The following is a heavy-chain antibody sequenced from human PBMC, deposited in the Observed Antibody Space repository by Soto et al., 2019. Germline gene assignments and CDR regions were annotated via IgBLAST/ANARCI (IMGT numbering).Heavy chain of an antibody. Sequence: QVQLVQSGAEVKQSGASVKVSCKASGYDFTAYDINWVRQASGQGLEWKGWMNPINGATGSARRFQGRVSMTRNTATGTAYLELTSLRSDDSAVYYCGRGPSPRAPAGGTPYYYAMDVWGQGTTVTVSS. CDR1: GYDFTAYD. V-gene: IGHV1-8*02. J-gene: IGHJ6*02. D-gene: IGHD6-13*01. CDR2: MNPINGAT. CDR3: GRGPSPRAPAGGTPYYYAMDV.